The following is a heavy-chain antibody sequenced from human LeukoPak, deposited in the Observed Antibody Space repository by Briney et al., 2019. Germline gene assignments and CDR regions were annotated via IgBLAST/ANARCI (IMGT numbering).Heavy chain of an antibody. V-gene: IGHV4-61*02. CDR2: IYTSGST. CDR1: GGSISSGSYY. J-gene: IGHJ4*02. D-gene: IGHD3-22*01. CDR3: ARGYYDSSGHFDY. Sequence: SETLSLTCTVAGGSISSGSYYWSWIRQPAGKGLEWIGRIYTSGSTNYNPSLKSRVTISVDTSKNQFSLKLSSVTAADTAVYYCARGYYDSSGHFDYWGQGTLVTVSS.